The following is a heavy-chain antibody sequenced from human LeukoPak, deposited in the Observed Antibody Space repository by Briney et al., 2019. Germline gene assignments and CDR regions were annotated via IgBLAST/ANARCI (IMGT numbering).Heavy chain of an antibody. CDR2: IWYDGSNK. J-gene: IGHJ4*02. Sequence: SGGSLRLSCAASGFTFSIYGMHWVRQAPGKGLEWVAVIWYDGSNKYYADSVKGRFTISRDNSKNTLYLQMNSLRAEDTAVYYCARDGSNSYYDSSGFYKTFDYWGQGTLVTVSS. CDR1: GFTFSIYG. D-gene: IGHD3-22*01. CDR3: ARDGSNSYYDSSGFYKTFDY. V-gene: IGHV3-33*01.